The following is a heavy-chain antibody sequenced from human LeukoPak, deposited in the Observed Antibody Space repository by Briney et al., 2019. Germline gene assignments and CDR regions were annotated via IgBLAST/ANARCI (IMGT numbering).Heavy chain of an antibody. CDR1: GGSFSGYY. Sequence: SETLSLTCAVYGGSFSGYYWSWIRQPPGKGLEWIGEINHSGSTNYNPSLKSRVTISVDTSKNQFSLKLSSVTAADTAVYYCARVPRLWGYGYGSSGWFDPWGQGTLVIVSS. CDR2: INHSGST. V-gene: IGHV4-34*01. J-gene: IGHJ5*02. CDR3: ARVPRLWGYGYGSSGWFDP. D-gene: IGHD5-18*01.